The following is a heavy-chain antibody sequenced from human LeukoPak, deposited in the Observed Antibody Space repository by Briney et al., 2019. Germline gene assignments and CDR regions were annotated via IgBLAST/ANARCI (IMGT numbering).Heavy chain of an antibody. D-gene: IGHD3-3*01. CDR3: ARYWSVRGHGMDV. V-gene: IGHV4-34*01. CDR1: GGSFSGYY. CDR2: INHSGST. J-gene: IGHJ6*02. Sequence: PSETLSLTCAVYGGSFSGYYWSWIRQPPGKGLEWIGEINHSGSTNYNPSLKSRVTISVDTSKNQFSLKLSSVTAADTAVYYCARYWSVRGHGMDVWGQGTTVTVSS.